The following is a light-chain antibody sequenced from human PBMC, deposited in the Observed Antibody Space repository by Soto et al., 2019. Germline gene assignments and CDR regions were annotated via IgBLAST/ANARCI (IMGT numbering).Light chain of an antibody. CDR3: QQYYSTTPP. Sequence: IVMTQSPDSLAVSLGERATINCKSSQSVLYSSNNKNYLAWYQQKPGQPPKLLIYWASTRESGVPDRFSGSGSGTDFTLTISSLQAEDVAVYYCQQYYSTTPPFGQGTKVDIX. J-gene: IGKJ1*01. V-gene: IGKV4-1*01. CDR1: QSVLYSSNNKNY. CDR2: WAS.